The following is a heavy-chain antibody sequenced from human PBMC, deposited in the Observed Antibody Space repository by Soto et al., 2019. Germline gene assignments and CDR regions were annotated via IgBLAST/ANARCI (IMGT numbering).Heavy chain of an antibody. CDR2: ISSSSSTI. CDR3: ARDNVLRYFDWLSRPNWFDP. Sequence: PGGSLRLSCAASGFTFSSYSMNWVRQAPGKGLEWVSYISSSSSTIYYADSVKGRFTISRDNAKNSLYLQMNSLRAEDTAVYYCARDNVLRYFDWLSRPNWFDPWGQGT. V-gene: IGHV3-48*01. D-gene: IGHD3-9*01. CDR1: GFTFSSYS. J-gene: IGHJ5*02.